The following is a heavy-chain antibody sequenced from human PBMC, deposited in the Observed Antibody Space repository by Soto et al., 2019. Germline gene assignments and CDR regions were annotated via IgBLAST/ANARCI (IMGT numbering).Heavy chain of an antibody. CDR1: GGSISSYY. V-gene: IGHV4-59*01. Sequence: SETLSLTRTVSGGSISSYYWSWIRQPPGKGLEWIGYIYYSGSTNYNPSLKSRVTISVDTSKNQFSLKLSSVTAADTAVYYCARSGFDYDILTGSPLPSDYWGQGTLVTVSS. CDR2: IYYSGST. J-gene: IGHJ4*02. D-gene: IGHD3-9*01. CDR3: ARSGFDYDILTGSPLPSDY.